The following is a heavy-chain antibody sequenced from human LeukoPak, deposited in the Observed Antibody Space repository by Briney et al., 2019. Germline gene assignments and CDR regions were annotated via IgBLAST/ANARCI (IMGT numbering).Heavy chain of an antibody. J-gene: IGHJ4*02. D-gene: IGHD3-10*01. V-gene: IGHV4-59*12. CDR1: GGSISSYY. CDR3: AREYYSIDY. CDR2: IYYSGST. Sequence: PSETLSLTCTVSGGSISSYYWSWIRQPPGKGLEWIGYIYYSGSTYYNPSLKSRVTISVDTSKNQFSLKLSSVTAADTAVYYCAREYYSIDYWGQGTLVTVSS.